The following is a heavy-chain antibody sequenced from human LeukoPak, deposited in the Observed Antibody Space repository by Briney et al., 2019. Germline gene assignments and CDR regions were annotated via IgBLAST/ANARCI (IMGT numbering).Heavy chain of an antibody. CDR2: INPNSGGT. J-gene: IGHJ6*02. CDR3: ARDNPSYSYGSYYYGMDV. V-gene: IGHV1-2*04. CDR1: GYTFIGYY. D-gene: IGHD5-18*01. Sequence: ASVKVSCKASGYTFIGYYMHWVRQAPGQGLEWMGWINPNSGGTNYAQKFQGWVTMTRDTSISTAYMELSRLRSDDTAVYYCARDNPSYSYGSYYYGMDVWGQGTTVTVSS.